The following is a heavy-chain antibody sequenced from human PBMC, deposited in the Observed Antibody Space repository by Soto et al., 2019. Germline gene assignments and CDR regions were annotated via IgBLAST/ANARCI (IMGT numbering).Heavy chain of an antibody. V-gene: IGHV3-23*01. J-gene: IGHJ4*02. Sequence: GGSLRLSCTASGITFSNYAMSWVRQAPTKGLEWVSSISASGGRPYYADSVKGRFTILRDNSKNTLYLQMNSLRVEDTAVYYCAKDPDRYDYVWGTYRHIDHWGQGTLVTVSS. CDR2: ISASGGRP. CDR3: AKDPDRYDYVWGTYRHIDH. D-gene: IGHD3-16*02. CDR1: GITFSNYA.